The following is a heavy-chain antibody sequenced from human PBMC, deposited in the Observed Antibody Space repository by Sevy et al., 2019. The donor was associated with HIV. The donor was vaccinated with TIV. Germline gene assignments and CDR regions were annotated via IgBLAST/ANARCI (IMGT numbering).Heavy chain of an antibody. D-gene: IGHD2-15*01. CDR3: AKGARCSGGRGHSRGAFDI. J-gene: IGHJ3*02. V-gene: IGHV3-23*01. CDR2: ISGSGGST. CDR1: GFTFSSYA. Sequence: GGSLRLSCAASGFTFSSYAMSWVRQAPGKGLEWVSAISGSGGSTYYADSVKGRFTISRDNSKDTLYLQMNSLRAEDTAVYYCAKGARCSGGRGHSRGAFDIWGQGTMVTVSS.